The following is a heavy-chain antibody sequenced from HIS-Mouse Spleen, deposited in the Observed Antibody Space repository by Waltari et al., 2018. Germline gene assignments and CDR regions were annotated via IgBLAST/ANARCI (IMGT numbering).Heavy chain of an antibody. V-gene: IGHV4-39*07. D-gene: IGHD6-13*01. CDR2: IYYSGTP. CDR3: AREIPYSSSWYDWYFDL. CDR1: GGSISSSSYY. J-gene: IGHJ2*01. Sequence: QLQLQESGPGLVKPSETLSLTCTVSGGSISSSSYYWGWIRQPPGKGLEWLGSIYYSGTPYYTPSRKSRVTIPVDTSKNQFSLKLSSVTAADTAVYYCAREIPYSSSWYDWYFDLWGRGTLVTVSS.